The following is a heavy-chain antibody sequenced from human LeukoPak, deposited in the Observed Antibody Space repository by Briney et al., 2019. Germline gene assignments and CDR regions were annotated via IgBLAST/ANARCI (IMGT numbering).Heavy chain of an antibody. CDR3: ARDVAVAGTPFDY. Sequence: GGSLRLSCAASGFTFSSYSMNWVRQAPGKGLEWVSSISSSSSYIYYADSVKGRFTIFRDNAKNSLYLQMNSLRAEDTAVYYCARDVAVAGTPFDYWGQGTLVTVSS. CDR2: ISSSSSYI. CDR1: GFTFSSYS. D-gene: IGHD6-19*01. J-gene: IGHJ4*02. V-gene: IGHV3-21*01.